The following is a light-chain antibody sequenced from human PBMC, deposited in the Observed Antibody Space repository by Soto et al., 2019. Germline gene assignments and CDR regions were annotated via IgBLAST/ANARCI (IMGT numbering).Light chain of an antibody. CDR3: SSYAGSNSRYV. Sequence: QSALTQPPSASGSPGQSVTISCTGTSSDVGGYNFVSWYQQHPGKAPKLMIYEVTKRPSGVPDRFSGSKSGNTASLTVSGLQAEEEADYYGSSYAGSNSRYVFGTGTKVTVL. V-gene: IGLV2-8*01. J-gene: IGLJ1*01. CDR2: EVT. CDR1: SSDVGGYNF.